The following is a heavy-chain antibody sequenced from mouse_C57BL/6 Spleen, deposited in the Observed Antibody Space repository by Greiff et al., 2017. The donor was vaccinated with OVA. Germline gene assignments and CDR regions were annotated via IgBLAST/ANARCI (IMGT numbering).Heavy chain of an antibody. J-gene: IGHJ3*01. CDR2: IDPETGGT. CDR3: TTPDYDGDGGAY. D-gene: IGHD2-4*01. V-gene: IGHV1-15*01. CDR1: GYTFTDYE. Sequence: VQLQQSGAELVRPGASVTLSCKASGYTFTDYEMHWVKQTPVHGLEWIGAIDPETGGTAYNQKFKGKAILTADKSSSTAYMELRSLTSEDSAVYYWTTPDYDGDGGAYWGQGTLVTVSA.